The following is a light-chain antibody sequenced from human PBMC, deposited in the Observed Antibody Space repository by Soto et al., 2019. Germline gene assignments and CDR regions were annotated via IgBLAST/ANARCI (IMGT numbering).Light chain of an antibody. J-gene: IGKJ1*01. V-gene: IGKV3-15*01. CDR1: QSVNRN. Sequence: EIVMTQSPATLYVSPGERATLSCRASQSVNRNLAWYQQKPGQAPRLLIYGASPRATTIPDRFSGSGSGTEFTLTISSLHSEDFAVYYCQQYNEWPRTFGQGTKVDIK. CDR2: GAS. CDR3: QQYNEWPRT.